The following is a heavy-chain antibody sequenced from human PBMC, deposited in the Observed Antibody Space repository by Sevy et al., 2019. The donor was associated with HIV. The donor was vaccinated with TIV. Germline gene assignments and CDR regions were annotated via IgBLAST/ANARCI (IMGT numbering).Heavy chain of an antibody. Sequence: SETLSLTCTVSGASIKGYYWSWIRQPPGKGLEWIGYVYNRGRSAYNSYLESRLTTSIDTSKNQYSLNLSSVTAADTALYYCAREKGGSDGFFFDYWGPGMLVTVSS. CDR1: GASIKGYY. CDR2: VYNRGRS. CDR3: AREKGGSDGFFFDY. V-gene: IGHV4-59*12. J-gene: IGHJ4*02. D-gene: IGHD6-19*01.